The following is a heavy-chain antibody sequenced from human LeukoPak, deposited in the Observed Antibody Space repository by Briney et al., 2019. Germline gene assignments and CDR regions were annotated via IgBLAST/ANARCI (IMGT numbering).Heavy chain of an antibody. CDR2: IYSGGST. J-gene: IGHJ6*03. D-gene: IGHD3-3*01. V-gene: IGHV3-53*01. CDR1: GFTFRSYS. Sequence: QTGGSLRLSCAVSGFTFRSYSMSWVRQAPGKGLEWVSVIYSGGSTYYADSVKGRFTISRDNSKNTLYLQMNSLRAEDTAVYYCARDHRWRVRFPLAYYMDVWGKGTTVTVSS. CDR3: ARDHRWRVRFPLAYYMDV.